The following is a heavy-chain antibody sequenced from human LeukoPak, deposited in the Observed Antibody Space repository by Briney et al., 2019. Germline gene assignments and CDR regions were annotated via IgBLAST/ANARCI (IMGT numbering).Heavy chain of an antibody. J-gene: IGHJ3*02. CDR2: IYTSGST. CDR1: GVSISSYY. V-gene: IGHV4-4*07. D-gene: IGHD5-18*01. Sequence: SETLSLTCTVSGVSISSYYWSWIRQSAGKGLEWLGRIYTSGSTNYNPSLKSRVTISVDTSKNQFSLKLSSVTAADTAVYYCARVGYSYPDAFDIWGQGTMVTVSS. CDR3: ARVGYSYPDAFDI.